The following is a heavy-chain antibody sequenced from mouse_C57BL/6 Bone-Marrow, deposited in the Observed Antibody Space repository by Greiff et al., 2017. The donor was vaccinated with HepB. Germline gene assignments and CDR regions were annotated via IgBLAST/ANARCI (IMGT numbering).Heavy chain of an antibody. D-gene: IGHD1-1*01. CDR2: IDPENGDT. CDR1: GFNIKDDY. V-gene: IGHV14-4*01. Sequence: EVQLQQSGAELVRPGASVKLSCTASGFNIKDDYMHWVKQRPEQGLEWIGWIDPENGDTEYASKFQGKATITADTSSNTAYLQLSSLTSEDTAVYYCATNHYGRDYWGQGTTLTVSS. J-gene: IGHJ2*01. CDR3: ATNHYGRDY.